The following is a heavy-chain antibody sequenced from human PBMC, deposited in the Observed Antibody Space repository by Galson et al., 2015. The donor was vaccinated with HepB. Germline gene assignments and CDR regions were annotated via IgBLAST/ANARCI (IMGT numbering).Heavy chain of an antibody. CDR2: IYSGGST. CDR3: ARDRRVFGLVMDYFYYGLDV. V-gene: IGHV3-66*01. J-gene: IGHJ6*02. D-gene: IGHD3/OR15-3a*01. Sequence: SLRLSCAASGFTVSNNYMNWVRQAPGKGLEWVSFIYSGGSTYYADSVKGRFTISRDNSKNTLYLQMNSLRAEDTAVYYCARDRRVFGLVMDYFYYGLDVWGQGTTVTVSS. CDR1: GFTVSNNY.